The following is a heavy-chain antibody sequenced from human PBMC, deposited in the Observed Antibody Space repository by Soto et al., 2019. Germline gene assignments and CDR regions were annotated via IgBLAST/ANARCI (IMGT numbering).Heavy chain of an antibody. Sequence: EVQLVGSGGGLVMPGGSLRLSCAASGFTFSTYHMNWVRQAPGTGLGWSSSINPSSSHIYYADSVRGRFTISRDNSKNSMDLQMNSLRTEDAAVYYCARGYCGGGGCYLRRDAIDVWGQGTMVTVSS. J-gene: IGHJ3*01. D-gene: IGHD2-15*01. CDR2: INPSSSHI. CDR3: ARGYCGGGGCYLRRDAIDV. V-gene: IGHV3-21*01. CDR1: GFTFSTYH.